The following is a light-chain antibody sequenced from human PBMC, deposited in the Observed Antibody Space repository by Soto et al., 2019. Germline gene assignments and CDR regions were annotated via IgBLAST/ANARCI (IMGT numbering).Light chain of an antibody. Sequence: TQSPSSLSGSVVDRVTITCRASQSISTYLAWYQQKPGQAPRLLIYGASSRATGIPDRFSGSGSGTDFTLTISRLEPEDFAVYYCQQYGSSPPLSFGGGTKVDIK. J-gene: IGKJ4*01. CDR1: QSISTY. CDR3: QQYGSSPPLS. CDR2: GAS. V-gene: IGKV3-20*01.